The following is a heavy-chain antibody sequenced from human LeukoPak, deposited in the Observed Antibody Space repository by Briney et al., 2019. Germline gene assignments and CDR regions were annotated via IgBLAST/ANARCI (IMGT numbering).Heavy chain of an antibody. J-gene: IGHJ4*02. CDR2: IWYDGSNQ. V-gene: IGHV3-33*01. Sequence: GGSLRLSCAASGFTFSTYVMHWVRQAPGKGLEWVAVIWYDGSNQNYADSVKGRFTISTDNSKNTLYLQMNSLRAEDTAVYYCARDHGYSGYDYYFDYWGQGTLVTVSS. CDR3: ARDHGYSGYDYYFDY. D-gene: IGHD5-12*01. CDR1: GFTFSTYV.